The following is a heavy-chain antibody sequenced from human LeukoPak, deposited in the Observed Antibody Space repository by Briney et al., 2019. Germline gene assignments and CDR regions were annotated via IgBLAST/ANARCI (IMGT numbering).Heavy chain of an antibody. Sequence: GRSLRLSCAASGFTFSSYAMHWVRQAPGKGLEWVAVISYDGSNKYYADSVKGRFTISRDNSKNTLYLQMNSLRAEDTAVYYCARSRGYSGYDLARYWGQGTLVTVSS. D-gene: IGHD5-12*01. CDR1: GFTFSSYA. CDR3: ARSRGYSGYDLARY. V-gene: IGHV3-30-3*01. CDR2: ISYDGSNK. J-gene: IGHJ4*02.